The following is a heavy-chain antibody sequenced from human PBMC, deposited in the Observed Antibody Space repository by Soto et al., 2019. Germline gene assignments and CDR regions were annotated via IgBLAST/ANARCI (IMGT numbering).Heavy chain of an antibody. D-gene: IGHD4-4*01. J-gene: IGHJ4*02. CDR1: GYTFTSYG. CDR2: IHTYNGNR. CDR3: ARDSDYNIAY. V-gene: IGHV1-18*01. Sequence: ASVKVSCKASGYTFTSYGISWVRQAPGQGLEWVGWIHTYNGNRNFPQKFQGRVTLTTDTSTGTAYMELRSLRSDDTAVYYCARDSDYNIAYWGQGTLVTVSS.